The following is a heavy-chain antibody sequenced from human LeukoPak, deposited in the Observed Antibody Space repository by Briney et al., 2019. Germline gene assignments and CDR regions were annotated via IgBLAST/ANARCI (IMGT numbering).Heavy chain of an antibody. Sequence: PGGSLRLSCAASGFTFSSYGMHWVRQAPGKGLEWVAFIRYDGSNKYYADSVKGRFTISRDNSKNTLYLQMNSLRAEDTVVYYCAGSAGTTDEWGYCSSTSCYTPGDYWGQGTLVTVSS. CDR3: AGSAGTTDEWGYCSSTSCYTPGDY. CDR1: GFTFSSYG. J-gene: IGHJ4*02. D-gene: IGHD2-2*02. CDR2: IRYDGSNK. V-gene: IGHV3-30*02.